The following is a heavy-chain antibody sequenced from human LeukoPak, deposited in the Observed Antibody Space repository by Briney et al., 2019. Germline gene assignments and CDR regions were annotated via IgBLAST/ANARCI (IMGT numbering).Heavy chain of an antibody. CDR3: ARPHDYGDYGLDY. D-gene: IGHD4-17*01. V-gene: IGHV1-2*02. Sequence: EASVKVSCKASGYTFTGYYMHWVRQAPGQGLEWMGWINPNSAGTNYAQKFQGRVTMTRDTSISTAYMELSRLRSDDTAVYYCARPHDYGDYGLDYWGQGTLVTVSS. J-gene: IGHJ4*02. CDR1: GYTFTGYY. CDR2: INPNSAGT.